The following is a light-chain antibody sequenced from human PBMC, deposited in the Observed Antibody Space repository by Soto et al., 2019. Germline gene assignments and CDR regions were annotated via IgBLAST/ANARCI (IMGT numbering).Light chain of an antibody. J-gene: IGKJ1*01. CDR3: HQSYSTPRT. V-gene: IGKV1-39*01. Sequence: DIQMTQSPSSLSASVGDRVTITCRASQSISSYLNWYQQKPGKAPKLLIYAASSLESGVPSRFSGSGTGTDFTLTIRSLQPEDFASYYWHQSYSTPRTFGQGTKVEIK. CDR1: QSISSY. CDR2: AAS.